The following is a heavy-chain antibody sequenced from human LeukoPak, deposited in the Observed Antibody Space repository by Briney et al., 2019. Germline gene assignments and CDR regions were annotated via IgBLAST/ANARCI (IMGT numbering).Heavy chain of an antibody. CDR1: GFIVSDID. J-gene: IGHJ4*02. V-gene: IGHV3-53*01. CDR3: ARGCYYERSGSCPFDY. D-gene: IGHD3-22*01. CDR2: IYSGGDT. Sequence: PGGSLRLSCAASGFIVSDIDLSWVRQAPGKGLEWVSFIYSGGDTHHADSVKGRFTISRDNYKNTLYLQMKSLRADDTAVYYCARGCYYERSGSCPFDYWGQGTLVTVSS.